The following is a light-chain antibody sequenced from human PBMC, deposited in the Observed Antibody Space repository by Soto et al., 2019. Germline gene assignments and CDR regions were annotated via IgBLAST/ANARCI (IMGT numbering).Light chain of an antibody. CDR1: NVGSKN. V-gene: IGLV3-9*01. J-gene: IGLJ2*01. CDR2: RDS. CDR3: QVWESTTAHVL. Sequence: SYELTQPLSVSVALGQTATISCGGDNVGSKNVQWYQRKPGQAPLMVIYRDSGRPSEIPERFSDSHSGNTATLTITRAQGGAQADSYCQVWESTTAHVLFGGATNLT.